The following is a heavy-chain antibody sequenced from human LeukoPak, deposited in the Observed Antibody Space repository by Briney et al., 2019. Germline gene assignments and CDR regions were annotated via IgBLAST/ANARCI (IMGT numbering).Heavy chain of an antibody. CDR1: GASISSYY. V-gene: IGHV4-59*01. Sequence: PSETLSLTCTVSGASISSYYWSWIRQSPGKGLEWIGYMYHSGSTNYNPSLKSRVTISVDTSKNQFSLKLSSVTAADTAVYYCARDVSYFQHWGQGTLVTVSS. CDR2: MYHSGST. J-gene: IGHJ1*01. CDR3: ARDVSYFQH.